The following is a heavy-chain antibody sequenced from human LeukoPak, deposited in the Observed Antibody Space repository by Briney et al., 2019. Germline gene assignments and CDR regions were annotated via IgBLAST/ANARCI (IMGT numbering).Heavy chain of an antibody. CDR2: ISWNSGSI. Sequence: GGSLRLSCAASGFTFDDYAMHWVRQAPGKGLEWVSGISWNSGSIGYADSVKGRFTISRDNAKNSLYLQMNSLRAEDMALYYCAIDGDYGSGSHGWYFDLWGRGTLVTVSS. J-gene: IGHJ2*01. D-gene: IGHD3-10*01. V-gene: IGHV3-9*03. CDR3: AIDGDYGSGSHGWYFDL. CDR1: GFTFDDYA.